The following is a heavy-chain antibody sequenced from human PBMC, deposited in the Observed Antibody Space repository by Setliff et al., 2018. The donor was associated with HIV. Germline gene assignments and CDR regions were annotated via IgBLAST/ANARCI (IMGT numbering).Heavy chain of an antibody. CDR1: GGSISGHY. J-gene: IGHJ5*02. CDR3: ARHSGVASPNWFDP. Sequence: NPSETLSLTCTVSGGSISGHYWSWIRQPPGRGLEWIGYIYSSGSTNFNPPLQSRVTISVDTSKNQFSLKLSSVTAADTAVYYCARHSGVASPNWFDPWGQGTPVTVSS. V-gene: IGHV4-4*09. CDR2: IYSSGST. D-gene: IGHD3-10*01.